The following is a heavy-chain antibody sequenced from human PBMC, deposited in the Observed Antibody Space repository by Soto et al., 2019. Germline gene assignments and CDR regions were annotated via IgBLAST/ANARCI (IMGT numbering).Heavy chain of an antibody. CDR3: ARDKGAYYSHLVY. D-gene: IGHD3-22*01. CDR1: VATFSSYA. V-gene: IGHV1-69*06. CDR2: IIPFFGTP. J-gene: IGHJ4*02. Sequence: QVLLVQSGAEVKKPGSSVKVSCKLSVATFSSYAMSWVRQAPGQGLEWIGGIIPFFGTPNYAQKIQGRVTITADTSTATSYMELSSLRSDDTAVYYCARDKGAYYSHLVYWGQGTLVTVSS.